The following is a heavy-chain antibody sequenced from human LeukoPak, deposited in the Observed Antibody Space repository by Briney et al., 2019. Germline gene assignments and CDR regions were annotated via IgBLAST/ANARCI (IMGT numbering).Heavy chain of an antibody. CDR3: AKDTGYDSSGYPLRYYYYGTDV. Sequence: GGSLRLSCAASGFTFSSYGMHWVRQAPGKGLEWVAVISYDGSNKYYADSVKGRFTISRDNSKNTLYLQMNSLRAEDTAVYYCAKDTGYDSSGYPLRYYYYGTDVWGQGTTVTVSS. V-gene: IGHV3-30*18. CDR2: ISYDGSNK. J-gene: IGHJ6*02. CDR1: GFTFSSYG. D-gene: IGHD3-22*01.